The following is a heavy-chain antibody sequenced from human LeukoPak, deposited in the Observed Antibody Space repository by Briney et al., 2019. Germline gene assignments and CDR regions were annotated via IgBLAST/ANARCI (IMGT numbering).Heavy chain of an antibody. CDR2: IKQDGSEK. V-gene: IGHV3-7*01. Sequence: GGSLRLSCAASGFTFSSYWMSRVRQAPGKGLEWVANIKQDGSEKYYVDSVKGRFTISRDNAKNSLYLQMNSLRAEDTAVYYCAREGPLYYDFWSGYYYFDYWGQGTLVTVSS. CDR1: GFTFSSYW. D-gene: IGHD3-3*01. CDR3: AREGPLYYDFWSGYYYFDY. J-gene: IGHJ4*02.